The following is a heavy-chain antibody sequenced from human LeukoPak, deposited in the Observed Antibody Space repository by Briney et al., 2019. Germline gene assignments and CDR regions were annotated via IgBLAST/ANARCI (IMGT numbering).Heavy chain of an antibody. CDR3: ARLRGYSYGYYYSYMDV. D-gene: IGHD5-18*01. V-gene: IGHV5-51*01. CDR2: IYPGDSDT. Sequence: GESLKISFKGSGYSVTSYWVGWVRQMPGKGLEGMGIIYPGDSDTRYSPSFQGQVTSSADKSISTAYLQWSRLKASDTAMSYCARLRGYSYGYYYSYMDVWGKGTTVTISS. J-gene: IGHJ6*03. CDR1: GYSVTSYW.